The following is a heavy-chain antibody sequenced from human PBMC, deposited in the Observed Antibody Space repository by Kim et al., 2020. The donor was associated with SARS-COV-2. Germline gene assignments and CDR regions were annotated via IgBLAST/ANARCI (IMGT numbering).Heavy chain of an antibody. V-gene: IGHV5-10-1*01. Sequence: GESLKISCKGSGYSFTSYWISWVRQMPGKGLEWMGRIDPSDSYTNYSPSFQGHVTISADKSISTAYLQWSSLKASDTAMYYCATIFFTRMNYDFWSGAYGNYYYGMDVWGQGTTVTVSS. CDR1: GYSFTSYW. CDR3: ATIFFTRMNYDFWSGAYGNYYYGMDV. D-gene: IGHD3-3*01. CDR2: IDPSDSYT. J-gene: IGHJ6*02.